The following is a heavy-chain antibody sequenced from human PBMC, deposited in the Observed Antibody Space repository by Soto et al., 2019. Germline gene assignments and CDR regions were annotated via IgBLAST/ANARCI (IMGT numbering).Heavy chain of an antibody. CDR1: GDSISSSSYY. J-gene: IGHJ4*02. CDR3: ARHDGRVVAPATPLDS. Sequence: SETLSLTCTVSGDSISSSSYYWGWIRQPPGKGLEWIGSIFYGGKTYYNPSLQSRVTISVDTSKNQFSLKLRSVTAADTAVYYCARHDGRVVAPATPLDSWGQGTLVTVSS. V-gene: IGHV4-39*01. CDR2: IFYGGKT. D-gene: IGHD2-15*01.